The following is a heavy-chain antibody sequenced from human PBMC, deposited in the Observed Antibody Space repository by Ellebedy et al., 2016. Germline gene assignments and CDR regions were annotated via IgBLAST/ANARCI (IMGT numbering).Heavy chain of an antibody. J-gene: IGHJ4*02. CDR2: ISYGGTT. D-gene: IGHD3-3*01. Sequence: SETLSLXXTVSGDSISNYYWSWIRQPPGKGLEWIAYISYGGTTRYSPSLKSRVTISVDTSKNQFSLKLTSVTAADTAVYYCARNFGVGTSSYYLDYWGQGTLVTVSS. CDR3: ARNFGVGTSSYYLDY. V-gene: IGHV4-59*13. CDR1: GDSISNYY.